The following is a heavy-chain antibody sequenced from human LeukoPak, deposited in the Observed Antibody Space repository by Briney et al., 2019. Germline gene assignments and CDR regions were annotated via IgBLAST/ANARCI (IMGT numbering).Heavy chain of an antibody. J-gene: IGHJ6*02. Sequence: SETLSLTCTVSGGSISSSGYYWGWVRQPPGKGLEWIGSIYSGGSTYYIPSLKSRVTISVDTSKNQFSLKLSSVTAADTAVYYCARDSSVDHYGPVNGMDVWGQGTTVTVSS. CDR1: GGSISSSGYY. V-gene: IGHV4-39*07. CDR2: IYSGGST. D-gene: IGHD3-10*01. CDR3: ARDSSVDHYGPVNGMDV.